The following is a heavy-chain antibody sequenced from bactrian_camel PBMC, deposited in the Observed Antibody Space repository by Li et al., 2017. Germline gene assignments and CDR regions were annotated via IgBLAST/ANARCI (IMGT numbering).Heavy chain of an antibody. V-gene: IGHV3S53*01. CDR1: GDTYPSIC. J-gene: IGHJ4*01. Sequence: HVQLVESGGGSVQAGGSLRLSCVVSGDTYPSICLGWLRQAPGQEREGIATIHSGDSTSYADSVKGRFTISKDNAENTLYLQMNSLKPEDTAMYYCAAVCTSPWVYKYWGQGTQVTVS. CDR3: AAVCTSPWVYKY. CDR2: IHSGDST. D-gene: IGHD3*01.